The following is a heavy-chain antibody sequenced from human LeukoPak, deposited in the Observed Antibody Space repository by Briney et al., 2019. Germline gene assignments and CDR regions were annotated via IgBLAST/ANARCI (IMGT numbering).Heavy chain of an antibody. CDR1: GYTFTSYG. V-gene: IGHV1-18*01. CDR2: ISAYNGIT. CDR3: ARAQYGSGSYYNWFDP. D-gene: IGHD3-10*01. J-gene: IGHJ5*02. Sequence: ASVKVSCKASGYTFTSYGIIWVRQAPGQGLEWMGWISAYNGITNDAQKLQDRVTMTTDPSTSTAYMELSSLRSDDTAVYYCARAQYGSGSYYNWFDPWGQGTLVTVSS.